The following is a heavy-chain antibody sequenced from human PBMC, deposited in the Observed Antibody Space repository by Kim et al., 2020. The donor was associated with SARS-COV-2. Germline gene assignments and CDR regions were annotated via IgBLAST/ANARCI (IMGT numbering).Heavy chain of an antibody. CDR3: AKVSGTHYYYYGMDV. Sequence: GGSLRLSCAASGFTFDDYAMHWVRQAPGKGLEWVSLISGDGGSTYYADSVKGRFTISRDNSKNSLYLQMNSLRTEDTALYYCAKVSGTHYYYYGMDVWGQGTTVTVSS. CDR1: GFTFDDYA. D-gene: IGHD1-1*01. J-gene: IGHJ6*02. CDR2: ISGDGGST. V-gene: IGHV3-43*02.